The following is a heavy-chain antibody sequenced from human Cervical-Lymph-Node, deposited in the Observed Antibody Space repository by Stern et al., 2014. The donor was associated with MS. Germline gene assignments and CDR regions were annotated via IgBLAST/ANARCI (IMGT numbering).Heavy chain of an antibody. Sequence: EVQLVQSGAEVKKPGESLKISCRNSGGSFSKYAIAWVRQMPGKGLEWMGMFYPSDSVIRYSPSFQGQVTISADQSISTAYLQWSSLKASDTAIYYCATSLDADYIGYFDSWGQGTLVTVSS. CDR1: GGSFSKYA. CDR2: FYPSDSVI. D-gene: IGHD4-11*01. CDR3: ATSLDADYIGYFDS. J-gene: IGHJ4*02. V-gene: IGHV5-51*03.